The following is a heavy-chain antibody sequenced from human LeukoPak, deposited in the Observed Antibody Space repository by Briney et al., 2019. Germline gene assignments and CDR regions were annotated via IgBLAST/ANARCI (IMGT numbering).Heavy chain of an antibody. V-gene: IGHV1-2*02. J-gene: IGHJ4*02. CDR2: INPNSGGT. CDR1: GYTFTGYY. Sequence: ASVNVSCKASGYTFTGYYMHWVRQAPGQGLEWMGWINPNSGGTNYAQKFQGRVTMTRDTSISTAYLELSRLRSDDTAVYYCARDSGGSFNYYYFDYWGQGTLVTVSS. CDR3: ARDSGGSFNYYYFDY. D-gene: IGHD1-26*01.